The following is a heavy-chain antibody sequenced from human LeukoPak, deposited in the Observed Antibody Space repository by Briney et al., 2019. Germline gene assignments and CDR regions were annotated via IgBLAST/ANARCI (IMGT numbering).Heavy chain of an antibody. D-gene: IGHD5-24*01. J-gene: IGHJ5*02. V-gene: IGHV1-69*13. Sequence: SVKVSCKASGYTFTSYAISWVRQAPGQGLEWMGGIIPIFGTANYAQKFQGRVTITADESTSTAYMELSSLRSEDTAVYYCARDPIHHPGRQTRWLQLGPNVNWFDPWGQGTLVTVSS. CDR2: IIPIFGTA. CDR3: ARDPIHHPGRQTRWLQLGPNVNWFDP. CDR1: GYTFTSYA.